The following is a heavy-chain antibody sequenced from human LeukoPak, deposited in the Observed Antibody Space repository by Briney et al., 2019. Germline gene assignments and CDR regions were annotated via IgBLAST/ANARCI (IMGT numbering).Heavy chain of an antibody. CDR2: IIPIFGIA. J-gene: IGHJ4*02. V-gene: IGHV1-69*04. D-gene: IGHD5-12*01. CDR3: ARRGRNSGYDF. CDR1: GGTFSSYA. Sequence: SVKVSCKASGGTFSSYAISWVRQAPGQGLEWMGRIIPIFGIANYAQKFQGRVTITADKSTSTVYMELSSLRSEDTAVYYCARRGRNSGYDFWGQGTLVTVSS.